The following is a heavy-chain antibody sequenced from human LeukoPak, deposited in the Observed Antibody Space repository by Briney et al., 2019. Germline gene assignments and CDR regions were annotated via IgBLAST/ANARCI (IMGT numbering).Heavy chain of an antibody. D-gene: IGHD5-12*01. V-gene: IGHV4-34*01. CDR2: INHSGST. J-gene: IGHJ4*02. Sequence: SETLSHTCAVYSGSFSGYYWSWIRQPPGKGLEWIGEINHSGSTNYNPSLKSRVTISVDTSKNQFSLKLSSVTAADTAVYYCARMGLIVATIYFDYWGQGTLVTVSS. CDR1: SGSFSGYY. CDR3: ARMGLIVATIYFDY.